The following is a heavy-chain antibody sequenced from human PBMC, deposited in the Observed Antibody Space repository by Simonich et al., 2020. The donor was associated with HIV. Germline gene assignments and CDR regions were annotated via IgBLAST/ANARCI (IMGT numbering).Heavy chain of an antibody. Sequence: QVQLQESGPRLVKPSETLSLTCAVSGYSISSGFYWGWIRQPPGKGLEWIGSFHVGSTYYNPSLMSRVTISVDTSKNQFSLKLSSVTATDTAVYYCARYTGMAGFDYWGQGTLVTVSS. CDR1: GYSISSGFY. V-gene: IGHV4-38-2*01. D-gene: IGHD5-18*01. CDR3: ARYTGMAGFDY. J-gene: IGHJ4*02. CDR2: FHVGST.